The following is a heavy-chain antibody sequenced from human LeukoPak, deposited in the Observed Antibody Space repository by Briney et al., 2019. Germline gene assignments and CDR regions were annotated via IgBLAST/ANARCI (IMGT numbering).Heavy chain of an antibody. Sequence: SETLSLTCAVYGGSCDDYYCSWLRQPPGKGLEWIGEIHPSGTFYYNSSLLSRVTISIDTSKSQFSLRLTSVTAADTAFYYCARGRDRSKAGDHWGQGSLVTVSS. CDR3: ARGRDRSKAGDH. CDR1: GGSCDDYY. V-gene: IGHV4-34*01. D-gene: IGHD5-24*01. CDR2: IHPSGTF. J-gene: IGHJ4*02.